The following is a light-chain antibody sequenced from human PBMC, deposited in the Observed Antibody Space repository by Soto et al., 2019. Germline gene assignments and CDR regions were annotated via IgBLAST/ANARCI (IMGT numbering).Light chain of an antibody. V-gene: IGLV2-14*03. CDR1: SSDIGGYNF. CDR3: TSWTTSTTMI. Sequence: QSALTQPASVSGSPGQSITISCTGTSSDIGGYNFVSWYQQHPGKAPKLMLYDVNIRPSGVSNRFSGSKSGNTASLTISGLQAEDEADYYCTSWTTSTTMIFGGGTKLTVL. J-gene: IGLJ2*01. CDR2: DVN.